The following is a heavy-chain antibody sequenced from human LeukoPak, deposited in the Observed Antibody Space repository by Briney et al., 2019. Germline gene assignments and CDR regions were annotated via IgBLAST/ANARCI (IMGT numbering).Heavy chain of an antibody. Sequence: SETLSLTCTVSGGSISSSDFRSYDFHWGWIRRPPGKGLEWIGSVSYSGITSYNPSLRGRVTISLDLSKNQFSLTLSSVTAADTAVYYCARGCCVHRSWFDPWGQGTLVTVSS. CDR1: GGSISSSDFRSYD. CDR3: ARGCCVHRSWFDP. CDR2: VSYSGIT. V-gene: IGHV4-39*07. D-gene: IGHD2-15*01. J-gene: IGHJ5*02.